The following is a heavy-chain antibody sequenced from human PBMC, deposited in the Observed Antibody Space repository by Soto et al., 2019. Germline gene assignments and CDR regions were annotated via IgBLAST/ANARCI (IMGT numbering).Heavy chain of an antibody. CDR2: INIVGGNT. CDR3: TKNYYFDS. V-gene: IGHV3-23*01. CDR1: GFTFSNYA. J-gene: IGHJ4*02. Sequence: GGSLRLSCAASGFTFSNYAMSWVRQAPGKAQEWVSSINIVGGNTNYADSVRGRFTMSRDDSKNTVFLQMNSLRAEDTAIYYCTKNYYFDSWGQGTLVTVSS.